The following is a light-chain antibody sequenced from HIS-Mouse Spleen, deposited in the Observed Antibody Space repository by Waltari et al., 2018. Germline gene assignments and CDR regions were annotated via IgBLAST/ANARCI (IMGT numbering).Light chain of an antibody. J-gene: IGLJ2*01. CDR2: KDS. CDR1: ALPKQY. Sequence: SYELTQPPSVSVSPGQTARITCSGDALPKQYAYWYQQKPGQAPVLVIYKDSERPAGIPERFSDSSSWTTVTLTISGVQAEDEADYYCQSADSSGTYSVVFGGGTKLTVL. CDR3: QSADSSGTYSVV. V-gene: IGLV3-25*03.